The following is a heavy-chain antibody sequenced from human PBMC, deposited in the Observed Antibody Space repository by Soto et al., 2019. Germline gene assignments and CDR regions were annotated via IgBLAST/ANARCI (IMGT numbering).Heavy chain of an antibody. CDR3: ARDPRLDSYSRPLYLYFDS. Sequence: PSPTVSLTCPVSGGYMSSNCCSWPRLPAGNGLEWIGRLYTTGTPNSNPSIKSRVTMSVDTCKNRFSLKLTSVTAADTAVYYCARDPRLDSYSRPLYLYFDSWCGGCLVTVS. CDR1: GGYMSSNC. D-gene: IGHD5-12*01. CDR2: LYTTGTP. J-gene: IGHJ4*02. V-gene: IGHV4-4*07.